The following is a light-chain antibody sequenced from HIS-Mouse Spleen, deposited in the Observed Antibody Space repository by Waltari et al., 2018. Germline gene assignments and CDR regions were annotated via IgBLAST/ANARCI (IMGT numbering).Light chain of an antibody. J-gene: IGKJ2*01. CDR1: QSMSSY. CDR2: AAS. Sequence: DIEMTQFPSSLSASVGDRGTTIGRASQSMSSYLNWYQQKPGHAPKLLIYAASSLQSGVPSRFSGSGSGTDFTLTISSLQPEDFATYYCQQSYSTPVTFGQGTKLEIK. CDR3: QQSYSTPVT. V-gene: IGKV1-39*01.